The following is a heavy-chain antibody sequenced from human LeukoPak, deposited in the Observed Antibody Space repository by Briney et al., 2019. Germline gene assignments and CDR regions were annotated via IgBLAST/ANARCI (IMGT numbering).Heavy chain of an antibody. CDR2: INDNGGST. V-gene: IGHV3-23*01. Sequence: GGSLRLSCAASGFSLSRYWMSWVRQAPGKGLEWVSDINDNGGSTFYADSVKGRFTISRDKSKNTLYLQMNSLRADDTAVYYCAKKLGSSPGDFFDYWGQGTLVTVSS. CDR1: GFSLSRYW. D-gene: IGHD6-6*01. J-gene: IGHJ4*02. CDR3: AKKLGSSPGDFFDY.